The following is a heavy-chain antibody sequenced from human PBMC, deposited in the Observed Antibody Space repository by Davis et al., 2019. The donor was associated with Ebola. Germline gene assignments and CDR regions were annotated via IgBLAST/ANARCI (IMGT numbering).Heavy chain of an antibody. Sequence: AASVKVSCKASGYIFTLYAIHWVRQAPGQRLEWMGWVHGGNGNTKYSQRFQGRVTITTDTSANTVYLDLTSLRSEDTAVFYCARASFGYNSGWYADYWGPGSLVTVSS. CDR3: ARASFGYNSGWYADY. D-gene: IGHD6-19*01. V-gene: IGHV1-3*01. CDR2: VHGGNGNT. J-gene: IGHJ4*02. CDR1: GYIFTLYA.